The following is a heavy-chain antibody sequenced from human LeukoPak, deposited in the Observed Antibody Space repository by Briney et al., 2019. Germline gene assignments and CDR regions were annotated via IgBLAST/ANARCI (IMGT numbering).Heavy chain of an antibody. CDR3: ARRRSERWLQLRRYFDY. CDR2: IKQDGSEK. Sequence: GGSLRLSCAASGFTFSSYWMSWVRQAPGKGLEWVANIKQDGSEKYYVDSVKGRFTISRDNAKNSLYLQMNSLRAEDTAVYYCARRRSERWLQLRRYFDYWGQGTLVTVSS. J-gene: IGHJ4*02. V-gene: IGHV3-7*01. D-gene: IGHD5-24*01. CDR1: GFTFSSYW.